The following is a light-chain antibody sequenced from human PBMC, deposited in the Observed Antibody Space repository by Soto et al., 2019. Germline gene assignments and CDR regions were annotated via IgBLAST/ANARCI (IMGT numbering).Light chain of an antibody. Sequence: QSVLTQPPSESGTPGQRVIISCSGSSSNLGSNSGNWYQQLPGTAPKLLIYNTYQRPLGVPDRFSGSKSGTSASLAISGLQSEDEGDYFCAAWDDSLNGPVFGGGTQLTVL. V-gene: IGLV1-44*01. CDR2: NTY. J-gene: IGLJ3*02. CDR3: AAWDDSLNGPV. CDR1: SSNLGSNS.